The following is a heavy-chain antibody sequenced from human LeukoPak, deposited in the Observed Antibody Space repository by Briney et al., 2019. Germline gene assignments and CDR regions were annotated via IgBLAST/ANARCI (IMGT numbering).Heavy chain of an antibody. V-gene: IGHV5-51*01. CDR2: IYPGDSDT. CDR1: GYSFTSYW. D-gene: IGHD3-10*01. J-gene: IGHJ4*02. CDR3: ARAIYGSGSYYKWFDY. Sequence: GESLKISCKGPGYSFTSYWIGWVRQMPGKGLEWMGIIYPGDSDTRYSPSFQGQVTISADKSISTAYLQWSSLKASDTAMYYCARAIYGSGSYYKWFDYWGQGTLVTVSS.